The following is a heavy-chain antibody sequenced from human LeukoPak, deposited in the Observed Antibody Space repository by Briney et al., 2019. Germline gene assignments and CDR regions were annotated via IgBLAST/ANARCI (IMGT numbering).Heavy chain of an antibody. CDR2: ISSSSSYI. D-gene: IGHD3-3*01. V-gene: IGHV3-21*01. CDR3: ARDPRDYDFWSGYFFDY. Sequence: PGGSLRLSCAASGFTFSSYSMNWVRQAPGKGLEWVSSISSSSSYIYYADSVKGRFTISRDNAKNSLYLQMNSLRAEDTAVYYCARDPRDYDFWSGYFFDYWGQGTPVTVSS. J-gene: IGHJ4*02. CDR1: GFTFSSYS.